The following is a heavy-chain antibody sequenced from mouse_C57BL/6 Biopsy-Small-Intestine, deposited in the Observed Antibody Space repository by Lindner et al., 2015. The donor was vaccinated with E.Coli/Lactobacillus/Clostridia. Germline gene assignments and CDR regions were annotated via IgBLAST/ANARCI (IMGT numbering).Heavy chain of an antibody. J-gene: IGHJ4*01. CDR1: GYTFTSYG. V-gene: IGHV1-81*01. CDR2: IYPRSGST. CDR3: ARYGTRYYAMDY. Sequence: VQLQESGAELARPGASVKLSCKASGYTFTSYGISWVKQRTGQGLEWIGGIYPRSGSTYYNEKFKGKATLTADKSSSTAYMELRSLTSEDSAVYFCARYGTRYYAMDYWGQGTSVTVSS. D-gene: IGHD4-1*01.